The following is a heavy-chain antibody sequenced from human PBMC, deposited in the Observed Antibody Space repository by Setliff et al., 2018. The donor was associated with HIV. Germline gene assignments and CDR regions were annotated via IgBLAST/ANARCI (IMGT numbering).Heavy chain of an antibody. V-gene: IGHV4-59*01. J-gene: IGHJ5*02. CDR3: ARSTSSIGYISDL. CDR2: IHNSRT. CDR1: GGSINSYY. Sequence: CTVSGGSINSYYWSWVRLPPGKGLEWIGFIHNSRTNYNPSLKSRVTISVDTSKNQFSLRLTSVTAADTAVYYCARSTSSIGYISDLWGQGTLVTVSS. D-gene: IGHD5-12*01.